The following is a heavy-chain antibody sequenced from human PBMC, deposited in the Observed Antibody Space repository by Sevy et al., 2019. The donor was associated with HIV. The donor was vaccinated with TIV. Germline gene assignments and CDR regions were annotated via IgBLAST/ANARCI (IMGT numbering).Heavy chain of an antibody. CDR2: ISHSGDGT. CDR3: AKGTLVVPTVIYYYYGMSV. D-gene: IGHD2-2*02. Sequence: GGSLRLSCAASGFTFSSYAMSWVRQAPGKGLEWVSAISHSGDGTYYADSVKGRFTISRDNSKNTLYLEMNSLRAEDTAVYYCAKGTLVVPTVIYYYYGMSVWGQGTKVTVSS. CDR1: GFTFSSYA. V-gene: IGHV3-23*01. J-gene: IGHJ6*02.